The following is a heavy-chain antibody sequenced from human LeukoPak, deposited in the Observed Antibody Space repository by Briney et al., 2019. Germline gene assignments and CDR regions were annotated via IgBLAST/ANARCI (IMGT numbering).Heavy chain of an antibody. CDR1: GGSVSSDRFY. CDR2: VYYTGST. Sequence: SETLSLTCTVSGGSVSSDRFYWRWIRQPPGRALEWIGYVYYTGSTNYNPSLKSRVSISVDKSKNQFSLKLSSVTAADTAVYYCARVLFIAAAGNSLDYWGQGTLVTVSS. D-gene: IGHD6-13*01. CDR3: ARVLFIAAAGNSLDY. J-gene: IGHJ4*02. V-gene: IGHV4-61*01.